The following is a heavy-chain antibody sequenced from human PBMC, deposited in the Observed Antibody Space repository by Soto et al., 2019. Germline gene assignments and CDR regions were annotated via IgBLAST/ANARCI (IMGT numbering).Heavy chain of an antibody. CDR2: IYPGDSDT. CDR3: AKIAVAATYHFDY. Sequence: GESLKISCKGSGYSFTTYWIGWVRQMPGKGLEWMGIIYPGDSDTRYSPSFRGQGTISADKSISTAYLQWSSLKASDTAMYYCAKIAVAATYHFDYWGQGTLVTVSS. CDR1: GYSFTTYW. V-gene: IGHV5-51*01. D-gene: IGHD6-19*01. J-gene: IGHJ4*02.